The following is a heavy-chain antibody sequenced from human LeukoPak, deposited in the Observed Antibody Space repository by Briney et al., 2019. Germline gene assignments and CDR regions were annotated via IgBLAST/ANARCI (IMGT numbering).Heavy chain of an antibody. D-gene: IGHD5-24*01. Sequence: GGCLGLSCAASGFTFSSYCMHWVRQPPSKGREWVAVIWYDGSNKYYGDSVKGRFTISRDNSKKTLYLQMNSLRVEDTAVYYCARGDGYNDAEYLQHWGQGTMVTVS. CDR2: IWYDGSNK. V-gene: IGHV3-33*01. CDR1: GFTFSSYC. CDR3: ARGDGYNDAEYLQH. J-gene: IGHJ1*01.